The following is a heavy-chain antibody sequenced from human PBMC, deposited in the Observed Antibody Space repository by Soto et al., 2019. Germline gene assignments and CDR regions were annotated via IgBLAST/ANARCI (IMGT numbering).Heavy chain of an antibody. CDR2: VIPLFDTA. D-gene: IGHD3-16*01. CDR1: GGIFTNNA. Sequence: QVQVVQSGAEVKKPGSSVKVSCKVSGGIFTNNAISWVRQAPGQGLEWLGGVIPLFDTAYYAQIFRGRLRITADGPTTTAYMELRGLTSADTAVYFCATGGHNDGYNFYHGMDVWGQGTTVTVS. V-gene: IGHV1-69*01. CDR3: ATGGHNDGYNFYHGMDV. J-gene: IGHJ6*02.